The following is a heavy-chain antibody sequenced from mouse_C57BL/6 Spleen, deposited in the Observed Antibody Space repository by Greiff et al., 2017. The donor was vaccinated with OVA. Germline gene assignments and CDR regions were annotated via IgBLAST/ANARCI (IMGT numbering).Heavy chain of an antibody. CDR1: GFTFSDYY. CDR2: ISNGGGST. D-gene: IGHD1-1*01. CDR3: ARHGGSYYFDY. Sequence: DVKLVESGGGLVQPGGSLKLSCAASGFTFSDYYMYWVRQTPEKRLEWVAYISNGGGSTYYPDTVKGRFTISRDNAKNTLYLQMSRLKSEDTAMYYCARHGGSYYFDYWGQGTTLTVSS. V-gene: IGHV5-12*01. J-gene: IGHJ2*01.